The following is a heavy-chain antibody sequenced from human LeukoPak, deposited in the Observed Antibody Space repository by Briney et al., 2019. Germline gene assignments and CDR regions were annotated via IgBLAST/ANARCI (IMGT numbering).Heavy chain of an antibody. CDR1: GGSISSGDYY. D-gene: IGHD2-2*01. CDR3: ARAVVPAARFDY. V-gene: IGHV4-30-4*08. J-gene: IGHJ4*02. Sequence: PSETLSLTCTVSGGSISSGDYYWSWIRQPPGKGLEWIGYIYYSGSTYYNPSLKSRVTISVDTSKNQFSLKLSSVTAAATAVYYWARAVVPAARFDYGGRGTLVTVSS. CDR2: IYYSGST.